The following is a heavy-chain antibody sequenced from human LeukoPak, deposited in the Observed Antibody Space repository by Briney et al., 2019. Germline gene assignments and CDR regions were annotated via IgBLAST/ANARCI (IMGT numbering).Heavy chain of an antibody. CDR2: INHSGST. CDR3: ARGAVYYYYYGMDV. Sequence: SETLSLTCAVYGGSFSGYYWSWIRQPPGKGLEWIGEINHSGSTNYNPSLKSRVTISVDTSKNQLSLKLSSVTAADTAVYYCARGAVYYYYYGMDVWGQGTTVTVSS. CDR1: GGSFSGYY. V-gene: IGHV4-34*01. J-gene: IGHJ6*02.